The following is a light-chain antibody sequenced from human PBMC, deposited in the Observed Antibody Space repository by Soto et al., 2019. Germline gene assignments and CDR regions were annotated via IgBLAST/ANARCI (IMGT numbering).Light chain of an antibody. CDR3: QQAKDFPLT. J-gene: IGKJ4*01. Sequence: GDTVTITCRASQDIDTYLAWYQQKPVKAPSLLIYEASILQNEVPSRFSGGGSGPEFTLPISSLHPEDFATYFCQQAKDFPLTFGGGTKVESK. V-gene: IGKV1-12*01. CDR2: EAS. CDR1: QDIDTY.